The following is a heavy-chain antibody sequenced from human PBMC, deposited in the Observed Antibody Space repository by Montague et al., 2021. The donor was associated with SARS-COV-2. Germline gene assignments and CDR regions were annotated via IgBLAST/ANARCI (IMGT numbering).Heavy chain of an antibody. CDR2: IYDSGTT. CDR1: GGSVISDTYF. J-gene: IGHJ4*02. Sequence: SETLSLTCTVSGGSVISDTYFWSWIRQPPGKGLEWIAYIYDSGTTNNNPSFWSRVSMSSDRSKNQFSLKLTSATPADTAVYYCARAANILSGFYNHPFEYWGQGILVTVSS. D-gene: IGHD3-9*01. CDR3: ARAANILSGFYNHPFEY. V-gene: IGHV4-61*01.